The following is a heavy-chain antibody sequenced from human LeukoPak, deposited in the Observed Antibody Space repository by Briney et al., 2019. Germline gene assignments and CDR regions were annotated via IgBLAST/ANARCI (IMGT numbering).Heavy chain of an antibody. CDR3: AAPAYCSGGSCYYDAFDI. V-gene: IGHV1-58*01. Sequence: ASVKVSCKASGFTFTSSAVQWVRQARGQRLEWIGWIVVGSGNTNYAQKFQERVTITRDMSTSTAYMELSSLRSEDTAVYYCAAPAYCSGGSCYYDAFDIWGQGTMVTVSS. D-gene: IGHD2-15*01. CDR2: IVVGSGNT. CDR1: GFTFTSSA. J-gene: IGHJ3*02.